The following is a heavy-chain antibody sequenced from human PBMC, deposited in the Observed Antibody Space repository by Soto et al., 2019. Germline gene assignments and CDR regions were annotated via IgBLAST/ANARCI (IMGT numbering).Heavy chain of an antibody. CDR3: ARQRTTVATQAYFDH. D-gene: IGHD2-21*02. Sequence: SETLSLTCIVSGESTSSSSYYWGWIRQPPGKGLEWIGSIYYSGRTYYNPSFKSRVTISIDTSKNQFSLKLSSVTATDTAVYYCARQRTTVATQAYFDHWGQGALVTVSS. CDR2: IYYSGRT. V-gene: IGHV4-39*01. J-gene: IGHJ4*02. CDR1: GESTSSSSYY.